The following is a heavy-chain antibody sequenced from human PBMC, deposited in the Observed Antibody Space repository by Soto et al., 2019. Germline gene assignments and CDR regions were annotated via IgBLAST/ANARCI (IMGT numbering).Heavy chain of an antibody. J-gene: IGHJ4*02. Sequence: EVQLLESGGGLVQPGGSLRLSCAASGFTFGTYAMNWVRQAPGKGLEWVSGISGSGGSTYYTDSVKGRFTISRDNSRNTLYLQMNSLRADDTALYYCAKGPRVAAPLRYWGQGTLVTVSS. D-gene: IGHD6-6*01. V-gene: IGHV3-23*01. CDR2: ISGSGGST. CDR1: GFTFGTYA. CDR3: AKGPRVAAPLRY.